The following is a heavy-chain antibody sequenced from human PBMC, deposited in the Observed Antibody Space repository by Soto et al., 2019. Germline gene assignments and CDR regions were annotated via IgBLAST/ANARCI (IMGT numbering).Heavy chain of an antibody. V-gene: IGHV3-64D*06. CDR1: GFTFGGDA. CDR3: VKGEYYYDSSGYYPFDY. D-gene: IGHD3-22*01. CDR2: ISTTAGST. Sequence: ARSLRVSCGASGFTFGGDAMHWVRQAPGKGLEYVSSISTTAGSTHSADSVKGRFTISRDNSKNTQYLQMSSLRADDTAVYYCVKGEYYYDSSGYYPFDYWGQGT. J-gene: IGHJ4*02.